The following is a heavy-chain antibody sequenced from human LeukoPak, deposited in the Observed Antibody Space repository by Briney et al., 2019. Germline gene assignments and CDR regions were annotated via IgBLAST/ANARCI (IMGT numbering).Heavy chain of an antibody. Sequence: GRSLRLSXTGSGFIFGDYNMNWVRQAPGKGLEWVSSISSSSSYIHSADSVRGRFTVSRDNAKNSLFLQMNSLRAEDTAVYYCARDEWGDAFDIWGQGTMVTVFS. CDR2: ISSSSSYI. J-gene: IGHJ3*02. CDR1: GFIFGDYN. D-gene: IGHD1-26*01. CDR3: ARDEWGDAFDI. V-gene: IGHV3-21*01.